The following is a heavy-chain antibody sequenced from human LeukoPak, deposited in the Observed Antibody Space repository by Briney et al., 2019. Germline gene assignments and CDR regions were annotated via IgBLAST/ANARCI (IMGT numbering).Heavy chain of an antibody. Sequence: GGSLRLSCSASGFTFSSYAMHWVRQAPGKGLEYVSAISSNGGSTYYADSVKGRFTISRDNAKNSLYLQMNSLRAEDTAVYYCARDRSYCSGGSCYSRDYYYYGMDVWGQGTTVTVSS. CDR3: ARDRSYCSGGSCYSRDYYYYGMDV. V-gene: IGHV3-64*04. J-gene: IGHJ6*02. CDR2: ISSNGGST. CDR1: GFTFSSYA. D-gene: IGHD2-15*01.